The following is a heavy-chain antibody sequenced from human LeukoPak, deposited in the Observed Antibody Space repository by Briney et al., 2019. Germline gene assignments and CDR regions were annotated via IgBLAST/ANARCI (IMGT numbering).Heavy chain of an antibody. Sequence: ASVTVSCKASGYTFTSYGISWVRQAPGQGVEGMGWISAYNGNTNYAQTLQGRVTMTTDTSTSTAYMELRSLRSDDTAVYYCARGRGYSGYEVGDAFDIWGQGTMVTVSS. CDR3: ARGRGYSGYEVGDAFDI. D-gene: IGHD5-12*01. V-gene: IGHV1-18*01. J-gene: IGHJ3*02. CDR1: GYTFTSYG. CDR2: ISAYNGNT.